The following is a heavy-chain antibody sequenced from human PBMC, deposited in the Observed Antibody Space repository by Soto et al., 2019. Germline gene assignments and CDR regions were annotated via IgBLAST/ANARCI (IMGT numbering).Heavy chain of an antibody. CDR1: GYTFTSYA. Sequence: ASVKVSCKTPGYTFTSYAIHWVRRAPGQRLEWMGWINADNGDTKYSQKFSGRVTITRDTSANTAFMELSSLRSEDTAMYYCARELQGLYYFDFWGQGTLVTVSS. J-gene: IGHJ4*02. CDR3: ARELQGLYYFDF. D-gene: IGHD4-4*01. V-gene: IGHV1-3*01. CDR2: INADNGDT.